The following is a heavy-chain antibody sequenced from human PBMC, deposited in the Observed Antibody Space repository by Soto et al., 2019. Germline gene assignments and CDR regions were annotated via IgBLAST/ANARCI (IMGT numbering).Heavy chain of an antibody. CDR3: AAELGNTGYDGHDY. J-gene: IGHJ4*02. CDR2: IIYDGSNK. V-gene: IGHV3-30*04. CDR1: GLTFSRYA. D-gene: IGHD5-12*01. Sequence: QVQLVESGGGVVQPGRSLRLSCAASGLTFSRYAMHWVRQAPGKGLEWVAVIIYDGSNKHYADSVQGRFIISRDKSKNTLYLQMNSLRAEDTAVYYCAAELGNTGYDGHDYWGQGTLVTVSS.